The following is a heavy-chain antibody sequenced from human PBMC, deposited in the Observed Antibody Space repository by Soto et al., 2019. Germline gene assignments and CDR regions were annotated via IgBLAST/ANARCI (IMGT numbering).Heavy chain of an antibody. CDR1: GFTFSSYA. D-gene: IGHD3-10*01. Sequence: HPGGSLRLSCAASGFTFSSYAMSWVRQAPGKGLEWVSAISGSGGSTYYADSVKGRFTISRDNSKNTLYLQMNSLRAEDTAVYYCANDVLLWFGQFNYFDYWGKGTLVTVSS. CDR2: ISGSGGST. CDR3: ANDVLLWFGQFNYFDY. V-gene: IGHV3-23*01. J-gene: IGHJ4*02.